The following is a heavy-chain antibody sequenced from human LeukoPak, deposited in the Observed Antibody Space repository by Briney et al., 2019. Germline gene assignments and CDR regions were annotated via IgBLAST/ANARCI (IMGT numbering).Heavy chain of an antibody. CDR3: ARDGGGVSSWVSH. V-gene: IGHV5-10-1*01. Sequence: PGESLKISFNGSGYSFSSYWISWVRQIPGKGLEWMGRIDPGDSFSKYSPSLVGRVTISADKSLSTVYLQWSSLKASDTAIYYCARDGGGVSSWVSHWGQGTLVTVSS. CDR2: IDPGDSFS. J-gene: IGHJ4*02. D-gene: IGHD2-8*02. CDR1: GYSFSSYW.